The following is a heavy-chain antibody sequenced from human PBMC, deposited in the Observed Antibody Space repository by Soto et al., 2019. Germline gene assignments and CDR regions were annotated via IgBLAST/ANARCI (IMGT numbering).Heavy chain of an antibody. D-gene: IGHD3-10*01. J-gene: IGHJ4*02. CDR2: VSDSGAKT. CDR1: GFTFRTNP. Sequence: PGGSLRLSCVASGFTFRTNPMSWVRQAPGKGLEWVSGVSDSGAKTYYADSVKGRFTVSRDNSKNTLYLEMKSLRAEGTAVYYCAKDFQFGGSGTGYFDNWGQGTLVTVSS. V-gene: IGHV3-23*01. CDR3: AKDFQFGGSGTGYFDN.